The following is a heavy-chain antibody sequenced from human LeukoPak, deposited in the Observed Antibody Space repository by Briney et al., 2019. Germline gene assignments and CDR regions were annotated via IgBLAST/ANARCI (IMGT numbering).Heavy chain of an antibody. J-gene: IGHJ3*02. Sequence: ASVWVSCTASGYTFTSYDINWVCQGPGQGLEWVGWMNPNSGNTGYAQKFQGRVTITRNTSRSTAYMELSSLRSEDTAVYYCARFTVAGISAFDIWGQGTMVTVSS. V-gene: IGHV1-8*01. CDR3: ARFTVAGISAFDI. D-gene: IGHD6-19*01. CDR1: GYTFTSYD. CDR2: MNPNSGNT.